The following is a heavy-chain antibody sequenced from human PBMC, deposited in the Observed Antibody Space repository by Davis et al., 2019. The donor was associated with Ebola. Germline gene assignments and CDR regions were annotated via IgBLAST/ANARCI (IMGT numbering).Heavy chain of an antibody. CDR3: ARVGAEYDFWSGSVDY. D-gene: IGHD3-3*01. CDR2: IYRSGNT. J-gene: IGHJ4*02. Sequence: SETLSLTCTVSGGSVSSGGYYWSWIRQPPGKGLEWIGYIYRSGNTFYIPSLRSRVSISLDSSKNQFSLNLNSVTAADTAVYYCARVGAEYDFWSGSVDYWGQGKLVTVSS. CDR1: GGSVSSGGYY. V-gene: IGHV4-31*03.